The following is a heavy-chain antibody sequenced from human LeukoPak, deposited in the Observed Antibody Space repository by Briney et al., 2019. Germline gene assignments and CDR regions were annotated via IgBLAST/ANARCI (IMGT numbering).Heavy chain of an antibody. J-gene: IGHJ5*02. CDR3: AREELGDCGGDCYSYWFDP. Sequence: SETLSLTCAVYGGSFSGYYWSWIRQPPGKGLEWIGEINHSGSTNYQPSLKSRVTISVDTSKIQFSLKLSSVTAADTAVYYCAREELGDCGGDCYSYWFDPWGQGTLVTVSS. D-gene: IGHD2-21*02. CDR2: INHSGST. V-gene: IGHV4-34*01. CDR1: GGSFSGYY.